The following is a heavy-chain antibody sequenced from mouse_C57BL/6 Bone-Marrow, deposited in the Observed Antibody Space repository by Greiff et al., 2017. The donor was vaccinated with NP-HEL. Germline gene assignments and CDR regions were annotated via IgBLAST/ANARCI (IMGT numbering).Heavy chain of an antibody. CDR1: GYTFTSYG. Sequence: VQLQQSGAELARPGASVKLSCKASGYTFTSYGISWVKQRTGQGLEWIGEIYPRSGNTYYNEKFKGKATLTADKSSSTAYMELRSLTSEDSAVYFCARVPAYYSNPAYWGQGTLVTVSA. CDR3: ARVPAYYSNPAY. CDR2: IYPRSGNT. V-gene: IGHV1-81*01. D-gene: IGHD2-5*01. J-gene: IGHJ3*01.